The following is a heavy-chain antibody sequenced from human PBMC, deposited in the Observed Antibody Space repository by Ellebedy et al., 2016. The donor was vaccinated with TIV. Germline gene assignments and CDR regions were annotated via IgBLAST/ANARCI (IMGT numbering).Heavy chain of an antibody. D-gene: IGHD3-22*01. Sequence: GGSLRLSCAASGFTFSSYAMSWVRQAAGKGLEWVSTLSFSGGSTYYADSVKGRFTISRDNSKNTLYLQMNSLKTEDTAVYYCTTVSMIVVIDDYDFDYWGQGTLVTVSS. J-gene: IGHJ4*02. CDR2: LSFSGGST. CDR3: TTVSMIVVIDDYDFDY. V-gene: IGHV3-23*01. CDR1: GFTFSSYA.